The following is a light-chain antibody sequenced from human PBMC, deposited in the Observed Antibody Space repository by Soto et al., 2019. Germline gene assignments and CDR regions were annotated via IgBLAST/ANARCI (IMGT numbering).Light chain of an antibody. CDR3: QQYNNWRTWT. CDR2: GAS. CDR1: QSVSSN. J-gene: IGKJ1*01. V-gene: IGKV3-15*01. Sequence: EIVMTQSPATLSVSPGERATLSCRASQSVSSNLAWYQQKPGQAPRLLIYGASTRAPGNPARFSGSGSGTEFTLTISSLQSEDFAVYYCQQYNNWRTWTFGQGTKVETK.